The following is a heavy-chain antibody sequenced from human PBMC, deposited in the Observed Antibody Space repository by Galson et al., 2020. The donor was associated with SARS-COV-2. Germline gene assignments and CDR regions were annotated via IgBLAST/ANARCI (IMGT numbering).Heavy chain of an antibody. D-gene: IGHD5-12*01. CDR1: GFTFSHHA. CDR3: ARGSALNVAFVDY. CDR2: IWNDGSTQ. J-gene: IGHJ4*02. Sequence: GGSLRLSCAASGFTFSHHAMHWLRQPPGKGLEWVAVIWNDGSTQYYADSVKGRFTISRDNSKNTLYLQMNSLGAEDTSVYYCARGSALNVAFVDYWAQGTLVTVSS. V-gene: IGHV3-33*01.